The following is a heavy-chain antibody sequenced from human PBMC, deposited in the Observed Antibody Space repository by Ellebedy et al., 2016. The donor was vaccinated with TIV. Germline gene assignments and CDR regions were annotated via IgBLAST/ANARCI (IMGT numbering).Heavy chain of an antibody. D-gene: IGHD3-9*01. CDR3: ACQSLTGYHYFDD. Sequence: GGSLRLSXAASGFTFSSYWMSWVRQAPGKGLEWVANIRQDESEKYYVDSVRGRFAISRDNAKNSLYLQMNSLRAEDTAVYFCACQSLTGYHYFDDWGQGTLVTVSS. CDR2: IRQDESEK. J-gene: IGHJ4*02. CDR1: GFTFSSYW. V-gene: IGHV3-7*02.